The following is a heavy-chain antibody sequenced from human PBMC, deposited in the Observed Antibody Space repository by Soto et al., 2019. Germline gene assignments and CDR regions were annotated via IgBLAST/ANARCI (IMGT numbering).Heavy chain of an antibody. CDR3: ARDYDPQGVDV. CDR1: GFSLSTSGMR. V-gene: IGHV2-70*04. CDR2: TDWDDDK. J-gene: IGHJ6*02. Sequence: SGPTLVNPTQTLTLTCTFSGFSLSTSGMRVSWIRQPPGKALEWLARTDWDDDKFYSTSLKTRLTISKDTSKNQVVLTMTNMDPVDTATYYCARDYDPQGVDVWGQGTTVTVSS. D-gene: IGHD4-17*01.